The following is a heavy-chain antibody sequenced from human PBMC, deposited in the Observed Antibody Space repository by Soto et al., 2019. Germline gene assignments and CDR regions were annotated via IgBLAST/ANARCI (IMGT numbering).Heavy chain of an antibody. CDR1: GYTFTRYD. CDR2: MNPQTGNT. V-gene: IGHV1-8*01. D-gene: IGHD6-6*01. CDR3: ARLSEESSSSNYYSFSMDV. Sequence: QVQLVQSGSEGKEPGASMKISCQASGYTFTRYDITWVRQATGQGLEWMGWMNPQTGNTAYAEKFQGTVTTTRSTSINTAYMDLSGLRSEDTAVYYCARLSEESSSSNYYSFSMDVWGKGSTVTVSS. J-gene: IGHJ6*03.